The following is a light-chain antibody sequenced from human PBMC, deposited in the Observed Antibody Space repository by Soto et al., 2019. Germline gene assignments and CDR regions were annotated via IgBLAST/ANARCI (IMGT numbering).Light chain of an antibody. J-gene: IGLJ1*01. Sequence: QSALTQPPSASGSPGQSVTISCTGTSSDVGGYNYVSWYQQHPGQAPKLMIYAVNKRPSGVPDRFSGSTSGNTASLTVSGLQAEDEADYYCASYAGSDNYVFGTGTKLIVL. V-gene: IGLV2-8*01. CDR3: ASYAGSDNYV. CDR2: AVN. CDR1: SSDVGGYNY.